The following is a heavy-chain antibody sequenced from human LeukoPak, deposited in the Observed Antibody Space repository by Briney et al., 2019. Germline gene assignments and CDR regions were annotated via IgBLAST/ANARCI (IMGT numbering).Heavy chain of an antibody. CDR3: ASGYYDILTGYYSPYYFDY. V-gene: IGHV4-39*01. Sequence: PSETLSLTCTVSGGSISSSSYYWGWIRQPPGKGLEWIGSIYYSGSTYYNPSLKSRVTISVDTSKNQFSLKLSSVTAADTAVYYCASGYYDILTGYYSPYYFDYWGQGTLVTVSS. CDR2: IYYSGST. D-gene: IGHD3-9*01. J-gene: IGHJ4*02. CDR1: GGSISSSSYY.